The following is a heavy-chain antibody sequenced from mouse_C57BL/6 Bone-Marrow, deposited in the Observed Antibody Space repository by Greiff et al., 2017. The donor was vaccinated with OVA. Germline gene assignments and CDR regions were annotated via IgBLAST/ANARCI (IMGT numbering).Heavy chain of an antibody. D-gene: IGHD1-2*01. CDR1: GYTFTSYW. J-gene: IGHJ3*01. CDR2: IYPSDSET. CDR3: AREGSLLRSFAY. V-gene: IGHV1-61*01. Sequence: QVQLQQPGAELVRPGSSVKLSCKASGYTFTSYWMDWVKQRPGQGLEWIGNIYPSDSETHYNQKFKDKATLTVDKSSSTAYMKLSSLTSEDSAVYYCAREGSLLRSFAYWGQGTLVTVSA.